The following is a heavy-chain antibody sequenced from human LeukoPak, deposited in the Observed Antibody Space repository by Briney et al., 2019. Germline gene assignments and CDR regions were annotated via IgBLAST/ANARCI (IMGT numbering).Heavy chain of an antibody. D-gene: IGHD2-21*02. V-gene: IGHV1-69*05. CDR3: ARSELVVTAILQ. CDR2: IIPIFGTA. Sequence: SVKVSCKASGGTSSSYAISWVRQAPGQGLEWMGGIIPIFGTANYAQKFQGRVTITTDESTSTAYMELSSLRSEDTAVYYCARSELVVTAILQWGQGTLVTVSS. J-gene: IGHJ4*02. CDR1: GGTSSSYA.